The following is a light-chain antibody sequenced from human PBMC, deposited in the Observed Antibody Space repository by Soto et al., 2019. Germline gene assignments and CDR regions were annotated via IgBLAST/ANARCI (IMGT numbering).Light chain of an antibody. CDR3: QQYNNWPHT. CDR1: QSISGY. Sequence: EVVLTQSPVTLSLSPGERATLSCRASQSISGYLAWYQQKPGQAPRLLIYDVSNRATGIPARFSGSGSGTDFTLTISSLEPEDFATYYCQQYNNWPHTFGQGTKLEIK. J-gene: IGKJ2*01. V-gene: IGKV3-11*01. CDR2: DVS.